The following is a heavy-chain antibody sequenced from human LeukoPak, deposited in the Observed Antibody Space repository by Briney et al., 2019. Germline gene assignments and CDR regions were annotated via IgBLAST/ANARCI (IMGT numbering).Heavy chain of an antibody. V-gene: IGHV1-69*01. CDR1: GGTFSSYA. CDR3: AGPEKGYYYYYMDV. Sequence: ASAKVSCKASGGTFSSYAISWVRQAPGQGLEWMGGIIPIFGTANYAQKFQGRVTITADESTSTAYMELSSLRSEDTAVYYCAGPEKGYYYYYMDVWGKGTTVTVSS. J-gene: IGHJ6*03. CDR2: IIPIFGTA.